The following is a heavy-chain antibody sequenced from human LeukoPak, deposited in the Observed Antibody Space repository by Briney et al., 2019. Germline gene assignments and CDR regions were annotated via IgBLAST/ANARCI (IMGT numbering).Heavy chain of an antibody. Sequence: ASETLSLTCTVSGGSISSSSYYWGWIRQPPGKGLEWIGSIYYSGSTYYNPSLKSRVTISVDTSKNQFSLKLSSVTAADTAVYYRARHGPTWNYGEIDYWGQGTLVTVSS. V-gene: IGHV4-39*01. CDR2: IYYSGST. CDR3: ARHGPTWNYGEIDY. CDR1: GGSISSSSYY. J-gene: IGHJ4*02. D-gene: IGHD1-7*01.